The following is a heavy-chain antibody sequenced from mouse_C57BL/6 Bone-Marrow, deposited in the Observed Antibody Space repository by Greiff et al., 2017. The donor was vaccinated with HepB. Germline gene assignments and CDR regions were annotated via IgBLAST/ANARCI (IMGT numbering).Heavy chain of an antibody. J-gene: IGHJ3*01. D-gene: IGHD2-1*01. CDR1: GFTFSSYA. CDR2: ISDGGSYT. V-gene: IGHV5-4*01. CDR3: ASYYGNYGAWFAY. Sequence: EVQVVESGGGLVKPGGSLKLSCAASGFTFSSYAMSWVRQTPEKRLEWVATISDGGSYTYYPDNVKGRFTISRDNAKNNLYLQMSHLKSEDTAMYYCASYYGNYGAWFAYWGQGTLVTVSA.